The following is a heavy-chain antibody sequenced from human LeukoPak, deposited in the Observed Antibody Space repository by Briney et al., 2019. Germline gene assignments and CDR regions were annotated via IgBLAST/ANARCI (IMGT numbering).Heavy chain of an antibody. V-gene: IGHV3-64D*06. J-gene: IGHJ5*02. CDR2: ISSNGGST. D-gene: IGHD3-10*01. Sequence: PGGSLRLSCSASGFTFSSYAMHWVRQAPGKGLEYVSAISSNGGSTYHADSVKGRFTISRDNSKNTLYLQMSSLRAEDTAVYYCVKSIGVGSGSFPFDPWGQGTLVTVSS. CDR3: VKSIGVGSGSFPFDP. CDR1: GFTFSSYA.